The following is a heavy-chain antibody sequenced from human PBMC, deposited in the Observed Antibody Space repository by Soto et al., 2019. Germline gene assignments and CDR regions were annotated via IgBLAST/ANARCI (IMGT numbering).Heavy chain of an antibody. Sequence: GGSLRLSCAASGFTVSSYHMSWVRQAPGKGLVWVSRIKGDEITATYADSVKGRFTIFRDNAKNTVYLQMHSLRADDTAVYYCARDHYPYYYDSSGYSDYFDSWGQGTLVTVSS. CDR3: ARDHYPYYYDSSGYSDYFDS. D-gene: IGHD3-22*01. J-gene: IGHJ4*02. CDR2: IKGDEITA. CDR1: GFTVSSYH. V-gene: IGHV3-74*01.